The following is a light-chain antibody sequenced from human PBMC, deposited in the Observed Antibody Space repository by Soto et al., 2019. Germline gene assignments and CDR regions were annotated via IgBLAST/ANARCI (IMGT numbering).Light chain of an antibody. CDR2: DVS. Sequence: QSALTQPASVSGSPGQSFTISCTGTRSDVGAYTFVSWYQQHPDKVPKLMIFDVSRRPSGVSDRFSGSKSGNTASLTISGLQPEDEADYYCSSYTSSSTHVFGSRTKLTVL. CDR1: RSDVGAYTF. V-gene: IGLV2-14*03. J-gene: IGLJ1*01. CDR3: SSYTSSSTHV.